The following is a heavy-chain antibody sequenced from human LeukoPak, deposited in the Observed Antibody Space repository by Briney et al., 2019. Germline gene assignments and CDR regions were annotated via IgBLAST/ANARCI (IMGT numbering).Heavy chain of an antibody. CDR3: ARDILMVGATHYFDY. J-gene: IGHJ4*02. Sequence: SETLSLTCTVSGGSISSSSYYWGWIRQPPGKGLEWIGSIYYSGSTYYNPSLKSRVTISVDTSKNQFSLKVTSVTAADTAVYYCARDILMVGATHYFDYWGQGTLVTVSS. V-gene: IGHV4-39*07. D-gene: IGHD1-26*01. CDR1: GGSISSSSYY. CDR2: IYYSGST.